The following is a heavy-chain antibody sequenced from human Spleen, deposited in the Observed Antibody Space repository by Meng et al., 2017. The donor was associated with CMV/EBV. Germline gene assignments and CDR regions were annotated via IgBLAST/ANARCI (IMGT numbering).Heavy chain of an antibody. CDR2: IYYSGST. Sequence: SETLSLTCTVSGGSISSSSYYWSWIRQPPGKGLEWIGSIYYSGSTYHNPSLNSRVTISIDTSKNQLSLKLSSVTAADTAVYYCARDYDFWSGPYPDYWGQGTLVTVSS. CDR1: GGSISSSSYY. V-gene: IGHV4-39*07. CDR3: ARDYDFWSGPYPDY. J-gene: IGHJ4*02. D-gene: IGHD3-3*01.